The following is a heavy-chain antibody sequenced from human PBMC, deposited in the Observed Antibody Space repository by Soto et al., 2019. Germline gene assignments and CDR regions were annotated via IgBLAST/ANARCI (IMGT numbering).Heavy chain of an antibody. J-gene: IGHJ6*02. CDR3: TRDGSPFALDV. Sequence: EVQLVESGGGLVQPGGSLRLSCAASGFTFSSYWMSWARQAPGKGLEWVANIKTDGSEKYYVDSVRGRFTTSIDNSRNFFYLQMNSLTGEDTAVYYCTRDGSPFALDVWGLGTSVTVSS. CDR1: GFTFSSYW. CDR2: IKTDGSEK. V-gene: IGHV3-7*03.